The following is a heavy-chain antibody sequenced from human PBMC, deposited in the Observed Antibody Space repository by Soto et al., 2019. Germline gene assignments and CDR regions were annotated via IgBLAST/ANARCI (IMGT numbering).Heavy chain of an antibody. CDR3: AREWTLGYGMDV. CDR1: GGSISSGGYY. D-gene: IGHD5-12*01. V-gene: IGHV4-31*03. CDR2: IYYSGST. J-gene: IGHJ6*02. Sequence: QVQLQESGPGLVKPSQTLSLTCTVSGGSISSGGYYWSWIRQHPGKGLEWFGYIYYSGSTYYNPSLKSRXXIXVXXSKNQFSLKLSSVTAADTAVYYGAREWTLGYGMDVWGQGTTVTVSS.